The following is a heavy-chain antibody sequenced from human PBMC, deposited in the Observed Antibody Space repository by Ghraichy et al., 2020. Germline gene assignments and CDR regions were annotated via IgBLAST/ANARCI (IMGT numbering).Heavy chain of an antibody. V-gene: IGHV3-66*01. CDR1: GFRVSNNP. CDR3: AILSYSGSFYFDL. CDR2: FYRGGDT. J-gene: IGHJ4*02. Sequence: GGSLRLSCAASGFRVSNNPTAWVRQAPGKGLEWVSVFYRGGDTDHTDSVKGRFTISRDNSRNMVHLQMNSLRAEDTAVYYCAILSYSGSFYFDLWGQGTLVTVAS. D-gene: IGHD1-26*01.